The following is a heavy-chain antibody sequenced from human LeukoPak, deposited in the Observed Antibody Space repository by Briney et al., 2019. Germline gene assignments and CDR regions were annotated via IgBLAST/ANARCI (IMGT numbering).Heavy chain of an antibody. CDR2: ISYDGTNT. CDR3: AKSLRSDSSGYLGS. Sequence: PGRSLRLSCAAPRFTFTTYGMHSGRQAPDGGLWRVAVISYDGTNTYYAESVKGRFTISSDNSKNTLYLQMNSLRAEDTAVYYCAKSLRSDSSGYLGSWGQGTRVTVSS. V-gene: IGHV3-30*18. D-gene: IGHD3-22*01. J-gene: IGHJ5*02. CDR1: RFTFTTYG.